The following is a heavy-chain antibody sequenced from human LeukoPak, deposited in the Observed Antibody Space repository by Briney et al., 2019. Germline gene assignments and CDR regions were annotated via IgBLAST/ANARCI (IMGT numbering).Heavy chain of an antibody. CDR3: VRAHLFYGDFGMVV. CDR1: GFTFSSYS. J-gene: IGHJ6*02. V-gene: IGHV3-48*03. CDR2: ISGSGSTK. Sequence: GGSLRLSCAASGFTFSSYSVIWARQAPGKGLEWVSAISGSGSTKYYADPVKGRFTISRDNAKNSLYLQMNSLRAEDTAVYYCVRAHLFYGDFGMVVWGQGTTVTVSS. D-gene: IGHD4-17*01.